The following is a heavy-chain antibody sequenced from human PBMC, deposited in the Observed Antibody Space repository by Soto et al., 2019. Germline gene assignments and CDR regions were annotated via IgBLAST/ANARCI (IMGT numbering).Heavy chain of an antibody. D-gene: IGHD2-2*01. CDR2: IIPIFGTA. V-gene: IGHV1-69*13. Sequence: SVKVSCKASGGTFSSYAISWVRQAPGQGLEWMGGIIPIFGTANYAQKFQGRVTITADESTSTAYMELSSLRSEDTAVYYCARRAYQLLSNYYYGMDVWGQGTTVTVSS. J-gene: IGHJ6*02. CDR3: ARRAYQLLSNYYYGMDV. CDR1: GGTFSSYA.